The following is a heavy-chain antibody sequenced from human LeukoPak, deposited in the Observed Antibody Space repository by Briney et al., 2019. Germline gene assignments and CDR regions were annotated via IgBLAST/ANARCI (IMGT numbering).Heavy chain of an antibody. CDR1: GYSFTNYW. J-gene: IGHJ4*02. D-gene: IGHD1-7*01. CDR2: IYPDDSDT. V-gene: IGHV5-51*01. CDR3: ARQLGNVMGTTVDY. Sequence: GESLKISCKGSGYSFTNYWIGWVRQMPGKGLEWMGIIYPDDSDTKYSPSFQGQVTISADKSISTAYLQWSSLKAPDTAMYYCARQLGNVMGTTVDYWGQGTLVTVSS.